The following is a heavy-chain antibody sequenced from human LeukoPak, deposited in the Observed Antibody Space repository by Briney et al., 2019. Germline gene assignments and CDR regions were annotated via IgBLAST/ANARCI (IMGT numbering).Heavy chain of an antibody. CDR2: ISSTSSYI. CDR1: GFTFSSYN. Sequence: GSLRLSCAASGFTFSSYNMNWVRQAPGKGLEWVSFISSTSSYIYYADSVKGRFTISRDNAKNSLSLQMNSLRAEDTAIYYCARSMIYHCFDYWGQGTLVTVSS. V-gene: IGHV3-21*01. J-gene: IGHJ4*02. CDR3: ARSMIYHCFDY. D-gene: IGHD3/OR15-3a*01.